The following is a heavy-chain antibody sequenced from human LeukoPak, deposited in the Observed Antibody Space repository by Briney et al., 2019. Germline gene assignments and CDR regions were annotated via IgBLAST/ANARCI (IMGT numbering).Heavy chain of an antibody. CDR2: ISSSSSFI. V-gene: IGHV3-21*04. D-gene: IGHD3-22*01. CDR3: AKDRFFYDSGSKAN. Sequence: GGSLRLSCAASGFTFSTYTMNWVRQTPEKGLEWVSAISSSSSFIYYADSVKGRFTISRDNAKNSLYLQMNSLRVEDTAFYYCAKDRFFYDSGSKANWGQGTLVTVSS. J-gene: IGHJ4*02. CDR1: GFTFSTYT.